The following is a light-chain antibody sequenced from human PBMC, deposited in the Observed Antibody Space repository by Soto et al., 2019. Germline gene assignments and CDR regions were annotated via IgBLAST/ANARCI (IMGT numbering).Light chain of an antibody. V-gene: IGLV3-25*03. CDR3: QSADSSGTYVV. J-gene: IGLJ3*02. CDR1: AFTKQY. CDR2: KDN. Sequence: SYELTQPPSVSLSRGQTARITCSGDAFTKQYGYWYQQKPGQAPLLVIYKDNQRPSGIPERFSGSSSGTTVTLIISGVQAEDEGDYYCQSADSSGTYVVFGGGTKLTVL.